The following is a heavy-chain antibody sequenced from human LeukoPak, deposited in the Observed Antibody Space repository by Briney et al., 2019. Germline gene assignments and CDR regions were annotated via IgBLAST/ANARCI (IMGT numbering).Heavy chain of an antibody. J-gene: IGHJ2*01. CDR2: ITHSGSP. Sequence: PSETLSLTCGVSSGSLSGYYWRWIRQPPGGGLEWLGEITHSGSPNYHPSLKSRVTISGDTSKKQFSLNLKSVTAADTGVYYCARGVDLWGRGTPVTVSS. V-gene: IGHV4-34*01. CDR1: SGSLSGYY. CDR3: ARGVDL.